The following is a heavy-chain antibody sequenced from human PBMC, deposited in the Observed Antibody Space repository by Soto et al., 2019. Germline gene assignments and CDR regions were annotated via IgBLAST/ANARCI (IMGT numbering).Heavy chain of an antibody. J-gene: IGHJ6*02. CDR3: AAGINNDFWSGFYYGMDV. D-gene: IGHD3-3*01. CDR1: GFTFTSSA. CDR2: IVVGSGNT. Sequence: SVQVSCKASGFTFTSSAVQWVRQARGQRLEWIGWIVVGSGNTDYAQKFQERVTITRDMSTSTAYMELSSLRSEDTAVYYCAAGINNDFWSGFYYGMDVWG. V-gene: IGHV1-58*01.